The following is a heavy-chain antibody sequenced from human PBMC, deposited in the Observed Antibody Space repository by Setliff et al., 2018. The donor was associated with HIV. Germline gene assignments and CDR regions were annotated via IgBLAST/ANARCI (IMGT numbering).Heavy chain of an antibody. Sequence: PSETLSLTCTVSGGSISSYYWSWIRQPPGKGLEWIGYIYTSGSTNYNPSIKSRVTISVDTSKNQFSLKLSSVTAADTAVYYCARGLSFYDPGGFDYWGQGTLVTVSS. CDR1: GGSISSYY. V-gene: IGHV4-4*09. J-gene: IGHJ4*02. CDR3: ARGLSFYDPGGFDY. D-gene: IGHD3-22*01. CDR2: IYTSGST.